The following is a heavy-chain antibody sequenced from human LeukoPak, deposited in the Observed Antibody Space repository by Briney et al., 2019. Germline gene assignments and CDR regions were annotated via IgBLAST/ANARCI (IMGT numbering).Heavy chain of an antibody. V-gene: IGHV4-34*01. J-gene: IGHJ4*02. Sequence: SETLSLTCAVYGGSFSGYYWSWIRQPPGKGLEWIGEINHNGSNNYNPSLKSRVTISVDTSKNQFSLKLSSVTAADTAVYYCARSRGSSWYWGFDYWGQGTLVTVSS. CDR1: GGSFSGYY. CDR3: ARSRGSSWYWGFDY. CDR2: INHNGSN. D-gene: IGHD6-13*01.